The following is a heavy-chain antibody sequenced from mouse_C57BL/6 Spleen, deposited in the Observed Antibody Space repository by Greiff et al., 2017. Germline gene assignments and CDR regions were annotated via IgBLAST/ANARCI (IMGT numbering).Heavy chain of an antibody. D-gene: IGHD1-1*01. CDR2: LYPSDSET. V-gene: IGHV1-61*01. J-gene: IGHJ2*01. CDR1: GYTFSSYW. Sequence: VQLQPPGSELVRPGSSVKLSCKASGYTFSSYWVDWVKQRPGQGLEWIGNLYPSDSETHYNQKFKDKATLTVDKSSSTAYMQLSSLTSEDSAVYYCARSEYGSTYVPFDYWGQGTTLTVSS. CDR3: ARSEYGSTYVPFDY.